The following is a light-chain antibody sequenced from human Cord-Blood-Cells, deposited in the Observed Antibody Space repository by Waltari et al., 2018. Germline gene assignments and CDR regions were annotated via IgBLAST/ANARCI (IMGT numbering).Light chain of an antibody. CDR2: DAS. Sequence: DLQMTQSPSSLSASVGDRATITCQASQDISNYLNWYQQKPGKAPKLLIYDASNLETGVPSRFSGSGSGTDFTFTISSLQPEDIATYYCQQYDNLPFTFGPGTKVDIK. V-gene: IGKV1-33*01. CDR1: QDISNY. J-gene: IGKJ3*01. CDR3: QQYDNLPFT.